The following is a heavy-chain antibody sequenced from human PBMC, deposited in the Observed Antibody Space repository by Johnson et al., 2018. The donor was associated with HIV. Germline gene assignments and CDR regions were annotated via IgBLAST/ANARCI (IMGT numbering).Heavy chain of an antibody. CDR2: IRYDGSNK. J-gene: IGHJ3*02. D-gene: IGHD3-22*01. CDR1: GFTVSSNY. CDR3: AKVRVAAIIVVVSGRDAFDI. V-gene: IGHV3-30*02. Sequence: QVQLVESGGGLVQPGMSLRLSCAASGFTVSSNYMSWVRQAPGKGLEWVAFIRYDGSNKYYADSVKGRFSISRDNSKNTLYLQMNSLRTEDTAVYYCAKVRVAAIIVVVSGRDAFDIWGQGTMVTVSS.